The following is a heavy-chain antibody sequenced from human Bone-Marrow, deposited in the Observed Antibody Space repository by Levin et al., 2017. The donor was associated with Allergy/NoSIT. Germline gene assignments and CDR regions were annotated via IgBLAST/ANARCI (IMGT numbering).Heavy chain of an antibody. D-gene: IGHD6-6*01. CDR2: INPSGGST. J-gene: IGHJ6*02. Sequence: ASVKVSCKASGYTFTSYYMHWVRQAPGQGLEWMGIINPSGGSTSYAQKFQGRVTMTRDTSTSTVYMELSSLRSEDTAVYYCARDLQLVVELKIYYYYYGMDVWGQGTTVTVSS. V-gene: IGHV1-46*01. CDR1: GYTFTSYY. CDR3: ARDLQLVVELKIYYYYYGMDV.